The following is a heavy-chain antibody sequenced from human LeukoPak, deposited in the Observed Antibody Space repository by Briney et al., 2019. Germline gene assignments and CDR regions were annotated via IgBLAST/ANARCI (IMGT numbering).Heavy chain of an antibody. J-gene: IGHJ4*02. CDR1: GFTFSSYA. V-gene: IGHV3-30-3*01. D-gene: IGHD6-13*01. Sequence: GRSLRLSCAASGFTFSSYAMHWVRQAPGKGLEWVAVISYDGGNKYYADSVKGRFTISRDNSKNTLYLQMNSLGAEDTAVYYCGEGQQLVETFDYWGQGTLVTVSS. CDR3: GEGQQLVETFDY. CDR2: ISYDGGNK.